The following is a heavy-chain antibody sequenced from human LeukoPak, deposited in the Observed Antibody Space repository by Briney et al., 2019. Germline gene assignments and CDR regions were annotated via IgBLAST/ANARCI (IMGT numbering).Heavy chain of an antibody. Sequence: GGSLRLSCGASGFTFTTYDMHWVRQAPGKGLEGVAVISYDGSNKYYADSVKGRFTISRDNSKNTLYLQMNSLRAEDTAVYYCAKDRTSANYYYYYMDVRGKGTTVTVSS. J-gene: IGHJ6*03. CDR2: ISYDGSNK. CDR1: GFTFTTYD. CDR3: AKDRTSANYYYYYMDV. D-gene: IGHD3-16*01. V-gene: IGHV3-30*18.